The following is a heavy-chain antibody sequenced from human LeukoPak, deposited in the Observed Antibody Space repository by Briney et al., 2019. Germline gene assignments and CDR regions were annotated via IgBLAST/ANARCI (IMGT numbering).Heavy chain of an antibody. CDR2: IYSGGST. CDR1: GFTFSRNY. J-gene: IGHJ4*02. Sequence: PGGSLRLSCAASGFTFSRNYMSWVRQAPGKGLEWVSVIYSGGSTYYADSVKGRFTISRDNAKNSLYLQMNSLRAEDTAVYYCARGGNSASYLFDYWGQGTLVTVSS. V-gene: IGHV3-53*01. D-gene: IGHD1-26*01. CDR3: ARGGNSASYLFDY.